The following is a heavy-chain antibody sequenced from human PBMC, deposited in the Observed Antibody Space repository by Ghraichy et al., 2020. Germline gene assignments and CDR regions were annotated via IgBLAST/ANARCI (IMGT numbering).Heavy chain of an antibody. Sequence: SETLSLTCTVSGGSISGYYWSWIRQTPGKGLEWIGYIYKSGSTNYNPSLKSRLTISVDTSKNQFSLKLSSVTAADTAVYYCARRGEWLAYWYFDLWGRGTLVTVSS. CDR2: IYKSGST. D-gene: IGHD6-19*01. J-gene: IGHJ2*01. CDR3: ARRGEWLAYWYFDL. V-gene: IGHV4-59*08. CDR1: GGSISGYY.